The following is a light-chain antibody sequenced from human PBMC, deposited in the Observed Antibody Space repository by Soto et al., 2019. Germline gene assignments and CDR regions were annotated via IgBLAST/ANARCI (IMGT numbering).Light chain of an antibody. CDR1: RDVGSD. CDR3: LQDYGDSWT. V-gene: IGKV1-6*01. CDR2: AAS. Sequence: TQMTQSPLSLSASVGEKIIITCRASRDVGSDVSWYQQKPGQAPKLVIYAASNLYTGVPSRFSGRRSCTEFTLTISSLQPEDFASYYCLQDYGDSWTFGQGTKVEIE. J-gene: IGKJ1*01.